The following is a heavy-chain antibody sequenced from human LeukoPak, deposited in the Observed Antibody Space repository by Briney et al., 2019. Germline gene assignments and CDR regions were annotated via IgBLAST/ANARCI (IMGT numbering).Heavy chain of an antibody. CDR1: GFTFSSYS. V-gene: IGHV3-21*01. Sequence: GGSLRLSCAASGFTFSSYSMNWVRQAPGKGLEWVSSISSSSSYIYYADSVKGRFTISRDNAKNSLYLQMNSLRAEDTAVYYCARGVDFWSGYYNEGFDYWGQGTQVTVSS. J-gene: IGHJ4*02. CDR2: ISSSSSYI. D-gene: IGHD3-3*01. CDR3: ARGVDFWSGYYNEGFDY.